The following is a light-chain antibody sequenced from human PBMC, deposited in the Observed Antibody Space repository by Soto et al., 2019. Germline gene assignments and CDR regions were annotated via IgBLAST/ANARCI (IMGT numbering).Light chain of an antibody. Sequence: QSALTQPASVSGSPGQSITISCTGPSSPVGIDSLVSWYQQYPGKAPKLIIYEGRKRPSGISDRFSGSRSDNTASLTISGLQAEDEADYYCCSYAGSATLFAGGTKVTV. CDR3: CSYAGSATL. CDR1: SSPVGIDSL. J-gene: IGLJ2*01. V-gene: IGLV2-23*01. CDR2: EGR.